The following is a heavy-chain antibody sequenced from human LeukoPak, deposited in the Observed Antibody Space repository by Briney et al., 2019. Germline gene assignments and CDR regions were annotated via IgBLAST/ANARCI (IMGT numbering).Heavy chain of an antibody. V-gene: IGHV3-43*02. CDR1: GFTFDDYA. Sequence: GGSLRLSCAASGFTFDDYAMHWVRQAPGKGLEWVSLISGDGGSTYYADSVKGRFTISRDNSKNSLYLQMNSLRTEDTALYYCAKDIKTGTSGWYIGYWGRGTLVTVSS. D-gene: IGHD6-19*01. CDR3: AKDIKTGTSGWYIGY. J-gene: IGHJ4*02. CDR2: ISGDGGST.